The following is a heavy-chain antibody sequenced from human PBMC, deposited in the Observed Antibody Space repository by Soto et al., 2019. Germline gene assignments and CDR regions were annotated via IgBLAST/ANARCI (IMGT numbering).Heavy chain of an antibody. J-gene: IGHJ6*02. CDR1: GFTFSKYW. D-gene: IGHD3-10*02. CDR2: INGDGSGT. CDR3: PSARFGIYPMHV. V-gene: IGHV3-74*01. Sequence: VQLVESGGGLVQPGGSLRLSCAASGFTFSKYWVHWVRHVPGKGLVWVSRINGDGSGTSYAVSVEGRLTISRDNATTMVYLQMTTLRAEDTAVYYFPSARFGIYPMHVCAPETTVTVSS.